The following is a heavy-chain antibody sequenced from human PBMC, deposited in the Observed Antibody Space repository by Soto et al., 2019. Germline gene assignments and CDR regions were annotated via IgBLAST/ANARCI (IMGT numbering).Heavy chain of an antibody. CDR2: INPTGGST. V-gene: IGHV1-46*01. D-gene: IGHD2-8*02. CDR1: GYTFINYY. J-gene: IGHJ4*02. Sequence: QVQLVQSGAEVKKPGASVKVSCKASGYTFINYYIHWVRQAPGHGLEWMAIINPTGGSTNYAQKFQGRLPLTMDTSTTTVYMELSSLKSEDTAIYYCARHLAAGDVWGKGTLFTVSS. CDR3: ARHLAAGDV.